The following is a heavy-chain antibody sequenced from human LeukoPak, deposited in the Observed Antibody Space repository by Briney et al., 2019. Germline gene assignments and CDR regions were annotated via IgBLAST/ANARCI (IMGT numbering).Heavy chain of an antibody. CDR3: ARDYYSGSRDLDY. V-gene: IGHV3-74*01. Sequence: GGSLRLSCAAPGFTFSSYWMHWVRQAPGKGLMWVSLITTDGSSTTYADSVKGRFTISRDNAKNTLYLQMNSLRAEDTAVYYCARDYYSGSRDLDYWGQGTLVTVSS. J-gene: IGHJ4*02. CDR1: GFTFSSYW. D-gene: IGHD3-22*01. CDR2: ITTDGSST.